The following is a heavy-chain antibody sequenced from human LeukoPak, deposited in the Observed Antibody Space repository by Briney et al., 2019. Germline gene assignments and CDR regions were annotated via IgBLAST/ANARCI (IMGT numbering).Heavy chain of an antibody. J-gene: IGHJ4*02. V-gene: IGHV1-8*01. CDR3: ARSPPNWGFDY. CDR2: MSPNSGNT. CDR1: GYTFINCD. D-gene: IGHD7-27*01. Sequence: ASVKVSCKASGYTFINCDINWVRQATGQGPEWMGWMSPNSGNTGYAQNFQGRVTMTSDTSISTAYMELSSLRSEDTAVYYCARSPPNWGFDYWGQGILVTVSS.